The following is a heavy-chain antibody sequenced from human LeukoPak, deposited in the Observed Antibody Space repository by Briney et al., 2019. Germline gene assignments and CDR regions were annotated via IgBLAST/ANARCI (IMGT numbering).Heavy chain of an antibody. V-gene: IGHV1-69*02. CDR1: GGTFSSYT. CDR2: IIPILGIA. J-gene: IGHJ4*02. D-gene: IGHD3-22*01. CDR3: ARDYYDSSGYYYGGGDY. Sequence: EASVTVSCKASGGTFSSYTISWVRQAPGQGLEWMGRIIPILGIANYAQKFQGRVTITADKSTSTAYMELSSLKSEDTAVYYCARDYYDSSGYYYGGGDYWGQGTLVTVSS.